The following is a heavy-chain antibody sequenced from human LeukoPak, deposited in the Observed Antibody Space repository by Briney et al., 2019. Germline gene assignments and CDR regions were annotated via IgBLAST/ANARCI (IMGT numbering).Heavy chain of an antibody. Sequence: GASVKVSCKASGYTFTSYAMHWVRQAPGQRLEWMGWINAGNGNTKYSQKFQGRVTITRDTSASTAYMELSSLRSEDTAVYYCARDLRRYSDSGDYWGQGTLVTVSS. D-gene: IGHD6-13*01. J-gene: IGHJ4*02. CDR1: GYTFTSYA. V-gene: IGHV1-3*01. CDR2: INAGNGNT. CDR3: ARDLRRYSDSGDY.